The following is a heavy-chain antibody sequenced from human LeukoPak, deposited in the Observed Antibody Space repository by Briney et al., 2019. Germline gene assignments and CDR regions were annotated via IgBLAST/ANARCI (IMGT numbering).Heavy chain of an antibody. D-gene: IGHD3-22*01. V-gene: IGHV4-39*07. CDR3: ARRSYYDSSGKHTPRVAGGYYYGMDV. J-gene: IGHJ6*02. CDR2: IYYSGST. CDR1: GGSISSSSYY. Sequence: SETLSLTCTVSGGSISSSSYYWGWIRQPPGKGLEWIGSIYYSGSTYYNPSLKSRVTISVDTSKNQFSLKLSSVTAADTAVYYCARRSYYDSSGKHTPRVAGGYYYGMDVWGQGTTVTVSS.